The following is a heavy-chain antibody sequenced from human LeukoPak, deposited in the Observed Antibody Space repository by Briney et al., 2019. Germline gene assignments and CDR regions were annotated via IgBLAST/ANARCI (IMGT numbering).Heavy chain of an antibody. V-gene: IGHV3-9*01. D-gene: IGHD5-18*01. CDR2: ISWNSGTI. CDR3: GNARVGASSGAAFDY. CDR1: GFTFDDYA. J-gene: IGHJ4*02. Sequence: PGGSLRLSCAAPGFTFDDYAIHAVRQAPGKGLESGSGISWNSGTIGYADSVKGRFTISRDNAKNSLYLQLNSLRAKDTAFNYWGNARVGASSGAAFDYWGPRKLVTVSS.